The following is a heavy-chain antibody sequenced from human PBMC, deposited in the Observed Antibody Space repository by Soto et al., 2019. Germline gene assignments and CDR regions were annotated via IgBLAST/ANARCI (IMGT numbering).Heavy chain of an antibody. Sequence: GGSLRLSCAASGFTFSSYAMSWVRQAPGKGLEWVSGISGSGGSTYYADSVKGRFTISRDNSKKTLYLQMNSLRAEDTAVYYCAHPMTPGVDPWGQGTLVTVSS. CDR3: AHPMTPGVDP. CDR1: GFTFSSYA. J-gene: IGHJ5*02. V-gene: IGHV3-23*01. CDR2: ISGSGGST.